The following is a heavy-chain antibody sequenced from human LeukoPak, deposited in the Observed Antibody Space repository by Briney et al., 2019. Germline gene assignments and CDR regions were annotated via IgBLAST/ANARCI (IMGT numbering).Heavy chain of an antibody. CDR3: ARFRQLVSFDY. J-gene: IGHJ4*02. CDR1: GGSISSYY. D-gene: IGHD6-13*01. Sequence: SETLSLTCTVSGGSISSYYWSWIRQPPGKGLEWIGYIYYSGSTNYNPSLKSRVTISVDTFKNQFSLKLSSVTAADTAVYYCARFRQLVSFDYWGQETLVTVSS. CDR2: IYYSGST. V-gene: IGHV4-59*01.